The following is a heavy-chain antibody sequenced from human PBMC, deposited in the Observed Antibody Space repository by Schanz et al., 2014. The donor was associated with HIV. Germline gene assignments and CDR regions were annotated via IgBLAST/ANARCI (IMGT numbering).Heavy chain of an antibody. J-gene: IGHJ4*02. CDR2: IWYDGSKK. D-gene: IGHD3-22*01. CDR1: GFTFSNAW. V-gene: IGHV3-33*03. Sequence: VQLVESGGGLVKPGGSLRLSCAASGFTFSNAWMSWVRQAPGKGLEWVAVIWYDGSKKYYADSVKGRFTISRDRSKNTVYLQMNSLRVEDTAVYYCAKGRGTYSSGYYDPPDYWGQGTLVTVSS. CDR3: AKGRGTYSSGYYDPPDY.